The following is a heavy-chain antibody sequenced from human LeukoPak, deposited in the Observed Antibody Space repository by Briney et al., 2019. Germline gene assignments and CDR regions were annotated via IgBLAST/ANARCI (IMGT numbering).Heavy chain of an antibody. CDR2: INPSSGGT. V-gene: IGHV1-2*02. J-gene: IGHJ4*02. Sequence: ASVKVSCKASGYTFSNYHMHWVRQAPGQGLEWMGWINPSSGGTNFAQKFQGRVTITRDTSISTAYMELHGLRSDDTAVYYCARHVSSSNEDYWGQGTLVTVSS. CDR3: ARHVSSSNEDY. D-gene: IGHD2-8*01. CDR1: GYTFSNYH.